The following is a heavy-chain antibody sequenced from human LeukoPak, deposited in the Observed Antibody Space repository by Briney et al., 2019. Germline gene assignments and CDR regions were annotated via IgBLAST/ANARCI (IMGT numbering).Heavy chain of an antibody. J-gene: IGHJ6*02. CDR3: ARSLSDGDYPFLGYYGMDV. D-gene: IGHD4-17*01. CDR1: GSTFSRYD. CDR2: IGTAGDT. Sequence: PGGSLRLSCAASGSTFSRYDMHWVRRATGKGLEWVSAIGTAGDTYYPGSVKGRFTISRENAKNSLYLQMNSLRAGDTAVYYCARSLSDGDYPFLGYYGMDVWGQGTTVTVSS. V-gene: IGHV3-13*01.